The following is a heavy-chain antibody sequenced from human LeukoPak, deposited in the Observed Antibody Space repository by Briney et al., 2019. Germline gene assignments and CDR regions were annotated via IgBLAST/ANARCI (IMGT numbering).Heavy chain of an antibody. V-gene: IGHV4-59*01. D-gene: IGHD5-18*01. J-gene: IGHJ4*02. Sequence: SETLSLTCTVSGGSISGYYLSWIRQPPGKGLEWIGYIYYTGSTNYNPSLKSRVTISVDTSKNQLSLKLTSVTAAGTAVYYCARGLDTAMAYNDCWGQGTLVTVSS. CDR1: GGSISGYY. CDR2: IYYTGST. CDR3: ARGLDTAMAYNDC.